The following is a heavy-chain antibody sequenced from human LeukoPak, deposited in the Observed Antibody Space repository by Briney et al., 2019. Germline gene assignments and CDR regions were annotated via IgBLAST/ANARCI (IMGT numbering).Heavy chain of an antibody. V-gene: IGHV3-74*01. CDR3: ARGIVLRYYYYGMDV. J-gene: IGHJ6*02. Sequence: GSLRLSFAASGSTFSSYWMHWVRQAPGKGLVWVSRINSDGSSTSHADSVKGRFTISRDNAKNTLYLQMNSLRAEDTAVYYCARGIVLRYYYYGMDVWGQGTTVTVSS. D-gene: IGHD2-8*02. CDR2: INSDGSST. CDR1: GSTFSSYW.